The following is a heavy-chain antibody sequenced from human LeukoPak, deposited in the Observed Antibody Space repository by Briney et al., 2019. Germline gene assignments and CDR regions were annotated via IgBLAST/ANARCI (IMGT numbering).Heavy chain of an antibody. CDR2: ISGSGGST. V-gene: IGHV3-23*01. Sequence: GGSVRLSCAASGFTFSSYAMSWVRQAPGKGLEWVSAISGSGGSTYYADSVKGRFTISRDNSKNTLYLQMNSLRAEDTAVYYCANSAAYYYDGSGFDYWGQGTLVTVSS. D-gene: IGHD3-22*01. CDR1: GFTFSSYA. CDR3: ANSAAYYYDGSGFDY. J-gene: IGHJ4*02.